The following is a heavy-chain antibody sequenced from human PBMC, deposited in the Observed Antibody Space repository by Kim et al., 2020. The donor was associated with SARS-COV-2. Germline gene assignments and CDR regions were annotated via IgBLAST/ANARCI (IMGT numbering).Heavy chain of an antibody. V-gene: IGHV3-15*01. CDR2: IRSKADGGTT. CDR3: TTLNWFDP. Sequence: GGSLRLSCVGSGFTFSNAWMNWVRQAPGKGLEWVGHIRSKADGGTTDYAAPVKGRFTISRDDSKNTVYLQMNSLNTEDTAMYYCTTLNWFDPWGQGAQV. J-gene: IGHJ5*02. CDR1: GFTFSNAW.